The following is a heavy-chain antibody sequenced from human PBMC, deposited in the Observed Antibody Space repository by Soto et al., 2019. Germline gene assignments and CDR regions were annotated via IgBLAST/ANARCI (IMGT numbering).Heavy chain of an antibody. CDR1: GFTFSAHW. J-gene: IGHJ1*01. V-gene: IGHV3-7*03. D-gene: IGHD2-15*01. Sequence: PGGSLRLSCAASGFTFSAHWMNWVRQAPGKGLEWVASMKPDGSDTYYADSVKGRFSISRDNAQRSLFLQMNDVRVEDTAVYYCALGGYCSGGGCLYQHWGQGTLVTVSS. CDR3: ALGGYCSGGGCLYQH. CDR2: MKPDGSDT.